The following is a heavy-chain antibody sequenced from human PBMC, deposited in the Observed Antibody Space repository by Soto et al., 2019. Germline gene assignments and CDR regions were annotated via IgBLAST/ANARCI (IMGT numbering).Heavy chain of an antibody. CDR3: ARKISGSYWKFDP. CDR2: IYWNDGT. CDR1: GFSLSANGVG. V-gene: IGHV2-5*01. Sequence: SGPTLVNPTETLTLTCAFSGFSLSANGVGVGWIRQPPGGALEWLAIIYWNDGTSIRPTLQSRLSISKDTSKNQVVLTLSNMDPRDTGTYYRARKISGSYWKFDPWGPGAKVT. J-gene: IGHJ5*02. D-gene: IGHD3-22*01.